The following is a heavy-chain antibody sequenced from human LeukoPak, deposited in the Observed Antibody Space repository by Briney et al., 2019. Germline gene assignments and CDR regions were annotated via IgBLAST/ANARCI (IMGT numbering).Heavy chain of an antibody. Sequence: GGSLRLSCAASGFTFSSYEMNWVRQAPGKGLEWVSYISSSSSTIYYADSVKGRFTISRDNAKNSLYLQMNSLRAEDTAVYYCARDPQRDGYNWAPTSHYWGQGTLVTVSS. CDR3: ARDPQRDGYNWAPTSHY. CDR2: ISSSSSTI. V-gene: IGHV3-48*03. D-gene: IGHD5-24*01. CDR1: GFTFSSYE. J-gene: IGHJ4*02.